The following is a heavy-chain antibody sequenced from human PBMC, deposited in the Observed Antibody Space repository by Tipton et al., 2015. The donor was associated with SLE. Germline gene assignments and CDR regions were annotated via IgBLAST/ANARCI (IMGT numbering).Heavy chain of an antibody. CDR2: MFYIGTT. D-gene: IGHD2-21*02. V-gene: IGHV4-61*10. J-gene: IGHJ5*02. Sequence: TLSLTCTVSGGSISSGSYSWSWIRQPAGKGLEWIGYMFYIGTTNYNPSLKSRVTISVDTSKNQFSLKLTSVTASDTAVYYCARVTNWFDPWGQGTLVTVSS. CDR1: GGSISSGSYS. CDR3: ARVTNWFDP.